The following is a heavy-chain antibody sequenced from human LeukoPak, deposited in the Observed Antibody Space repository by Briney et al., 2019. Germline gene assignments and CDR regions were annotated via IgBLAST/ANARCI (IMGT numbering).Heavy chain of an antibody. J-gene: IGHJ4*02. V-gene: IGHV4-39*07. CDR3: ARVKALEIVVVPAAILDY. CDR1: GGSISSSSYY. D-gene: IGHD2-2*03. CDR2: IYYSGST. Sequence: SETLSLTCTVSGGSISSSSYYWGWIRQPPGKGLEWIGSIYYSGSTYYNPSLKSRVTISVDTSKNQFSLKLSSVTAADTAVYYCARVKALEIVVVPAAILDYWGQGTLVTVSS.